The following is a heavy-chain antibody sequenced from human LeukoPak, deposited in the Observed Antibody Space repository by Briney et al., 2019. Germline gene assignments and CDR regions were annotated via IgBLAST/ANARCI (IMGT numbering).Heavy chain of an antibody. CDR1: GFTVRRNY. J-gene: IGHJ4*02. Sequence: GGSLRLSCAASGFTVRRNYMSCVRQAPGKGLEWVSVIYSGGSTYYGDSVKGRFTISRDNYKNTLYLQMNSLRAEDTAVYYCARDSGYDLRPTLDYWGQGTLVTVSS. CDR3: ARDSGYDLRPTLDY. V-gene: IGHV3-53*01. D-gene: IGHD5-12*01. CDR2: IYSGGST.